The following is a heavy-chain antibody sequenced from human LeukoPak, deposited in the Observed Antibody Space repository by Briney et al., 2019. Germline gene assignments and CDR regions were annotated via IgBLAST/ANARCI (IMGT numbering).Heavy chain of an antibody. CDR2: IKQDGSDK. CDR1: GLTFSNYW. Sequence: GGSLRLSCAASGLTFSNYWMSWVRQAPGKGLEWVASIKQDGSDKYYVDSVKGRFTISRDNAKNSLYLQMNSLRAEDTAVYYCARRHASSSRDYWGQGTLVTVSS. CDR3: ARRHASSSRDY. D-gene: IGHD6-6*01. J-gene: IGHJ4*02. V-gene: IGHV3-7*01.